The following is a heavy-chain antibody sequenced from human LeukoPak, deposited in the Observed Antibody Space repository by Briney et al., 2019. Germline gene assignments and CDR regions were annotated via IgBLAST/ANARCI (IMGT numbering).Heavy chain of an antibody. D-gene: IGHD6-19*01. Sequence: PGGSLRLSCAASGFTFSSYGMHWVRQAPGKGLEWVAVIWYDGSNKYYADSVKGRFTISRDNSKNTLYLQMNSPRAEDTAVYYCAREVSSGWYYFDYWGQGTLVTVSS. J-gene: IGHJ4*02. CDR3: AREVSSGWYYFDY. CDR2: IWYDGSNK. V-gene: IGHV3-33*01. CDR1: GFTFSSYG.